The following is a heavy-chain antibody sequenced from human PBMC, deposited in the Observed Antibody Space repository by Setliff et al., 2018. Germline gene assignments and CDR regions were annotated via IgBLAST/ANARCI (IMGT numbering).Heavy chain of an antibody. CDR1: GGSFSGYY. J-gene: IGHJ3*02. V-gene: IGHV4-34*12. CDR3: ARRRTALAFDI. Sequence: SETLSLTCGVYGGSFSGYYWSWIRQPPGKRLEWIGEIIPGGSTNYNPSLKSRVTMSVDTSKNQFSLKLSSVTAADTAVYCCARRRTALAFDIWGQGTMVTVSS. D-gene: IGHD5-18*01. CDR2: IIPGGST.